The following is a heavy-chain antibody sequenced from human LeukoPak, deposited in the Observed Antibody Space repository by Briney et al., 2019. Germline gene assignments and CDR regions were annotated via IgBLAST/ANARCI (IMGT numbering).Heavy chain of an antibody. V-gene: IGHV3-11*04. J-gene: IGHJ6*03. CDR3: ATDSSSYYMDV. D-gene: IGHD6-13*01. Sequence: GGSLRLSCAASGFTFSDYYMSWIRQAPGKGLEWVSYISSSGSTIYYADSVKGRFTISRDNAKNTLYLQMNSLRAEDTAVYYCATDSSSYYMDVWGKGTTVTISS. CDR1: GFTFSDYY. CDR2: ISSSGSTI.